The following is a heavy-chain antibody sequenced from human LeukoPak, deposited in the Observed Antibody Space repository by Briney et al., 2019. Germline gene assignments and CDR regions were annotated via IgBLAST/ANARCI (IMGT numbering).Heavy chain of an antibody. J-gene: IGHJ4*02. CDR3: ARPPGRDGYNRYDY. D-gene: IGHD5-24*01. Sequence: ASVKVSCKASGYILTDYYMHWVRQAPGQGLEWMGWINPNNGGTNYAQKFQGRVTMTGDTSISTVYMELSRLRSDDTAIYYCARPPGRDGYNRYDYWGQGTLVTVSS. CDR2: INPNNGGT. CDR1: GYILTDYY. V-gene: IGHV1-2*02.